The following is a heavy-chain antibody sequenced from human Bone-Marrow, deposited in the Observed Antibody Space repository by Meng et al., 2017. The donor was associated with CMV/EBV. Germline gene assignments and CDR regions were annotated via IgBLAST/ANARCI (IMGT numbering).Heavy chain of an antibody. D-gene: IGHD3-3*01. Sequence: SGGSISSGGYFWSWVHQHPGKGLEWIGYIYWSGSTYYNPSLKSRVTISADTSKNQFSLKLSSVTAADTAVYYCARVSYDFWSGAFDYWGQGTLVTVSS. CDR1: GGSISSGGYF. CDR2: IYWSGST. CDR3: ARVSYDFWSGAFDY. V-gene: IGHV4-31*02. J-gene: IGHJ4*02.